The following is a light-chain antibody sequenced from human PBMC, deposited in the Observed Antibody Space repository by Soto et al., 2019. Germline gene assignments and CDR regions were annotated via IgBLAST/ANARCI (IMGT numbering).Light chain of an antibody. CDR3: QQYNQWPIT. CDR1: QSAGTN. CDR2: GAF. Sequence: EIVLTQSPGTLSLSPVERATLSCRASQSAGTNLAWYQQKPGQAPRLLIHGAFTRATGIPARFSGSGSGTEFTLTISSLQSEDFAVFYCQQYNQWPITFGQGTRLEIK. J-gene: IGKJ5*01. V-gene: IGKV3-15*01.